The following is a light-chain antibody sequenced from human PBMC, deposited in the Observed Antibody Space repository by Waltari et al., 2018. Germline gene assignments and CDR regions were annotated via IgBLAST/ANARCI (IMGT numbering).Light chain of an antibody. Sequence: SSRTTQNLRNTYYAWYQHKPNEAPTLLNDASSSRATVTPDMFSGSGSGTDFSLTISSLEPEDFAEYYCQQYDIAPLTFGGGTRVEIK. CDR2: ASS. CDR3: QQYDIAPLT. J-gene: IGKJ4*01. V-gene: IGKV3-20*01. CDR1: QNLRNTY.